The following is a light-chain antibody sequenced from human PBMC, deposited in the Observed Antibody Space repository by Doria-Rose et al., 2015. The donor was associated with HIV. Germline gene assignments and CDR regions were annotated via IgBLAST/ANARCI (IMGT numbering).Light chain of an antibody. Sequence: QSALIQPASVSGSPGQSITISCTGTSSDVGSYNLVSWYQQYPGNATKLMIFEVGRRPSGVSNRFSGSRSGNTASLTISGLQAEDEADYYCYSYVGSSTVVFGGGTKLTVL. CDR2: EVG. V-gene: IGLV2-23*02. CDR1: SSDVGSYNL. CDR3: YSYVGSSTVV. J-gene: IGLJ3*02.